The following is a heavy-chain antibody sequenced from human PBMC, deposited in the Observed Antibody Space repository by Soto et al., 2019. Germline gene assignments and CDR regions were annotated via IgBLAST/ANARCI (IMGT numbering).Heavy chain of an antibody. CDR3: AKDKWELSYYFDH. Sequence: EVQLVESGGGLVQPGRSLRLSCAASGFTFDDYAMHWVRQAPGKGLEWVSIISWNSGRIGYADSVKGRFTISRDNAKNSLYLQMNSLRAADTALYYCAKDKWELSYYFDHWGQGTLVTVSS. V-gene: IGHV3-9*01. D-gene: IGHD1-26*01. J-gene: IGHJ4*02. CDR2: ISWNSGRI. CDR1: GFTFDDYA.